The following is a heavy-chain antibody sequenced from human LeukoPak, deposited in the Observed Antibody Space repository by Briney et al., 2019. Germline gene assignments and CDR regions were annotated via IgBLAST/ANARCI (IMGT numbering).Heavy chain of an antibody. CDR3: ARGIGGGVVYYYYYMDV. V-gene: IGHV4-61*05. Sequence: PSETLSLTCTVSGGSISSSSYYWGWIRQPPGKGLEWIGYIYYSGSTNYNPSLKSRVTISVDTSKNQFSLKLSSVTAADTAVYYCARGIGGGVVYYYYYMDVWGKGTTVTVSS. D-gene: IGHD6-13*01. J-gene: IGHJ6*03. CDR1: GGSISSSSYY. CDR2: IYYSGST.